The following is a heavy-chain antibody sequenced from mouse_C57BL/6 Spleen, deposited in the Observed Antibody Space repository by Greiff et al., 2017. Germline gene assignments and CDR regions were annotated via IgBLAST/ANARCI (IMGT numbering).Heavy chain of an antibody. Sequence: QVQLQQPGAELVRPGSSVKLSCKASGYTFTSYWLDWVKQRPGQGLEWIGNIYPSDSETHYNQKFKDKAILTVDKSSSTAYMQLSSLTSEDSAVYYCAREGQLRSFAYWGQGTLVTVSA. CDR3: AREGQLRSFAY. CDR1: GYTFTSYW. J-gene: IGHJ3*01. D-gene: IGHD3-2*02. CDR2: IYPSDSET. V-gene: IGHV1-61*01.